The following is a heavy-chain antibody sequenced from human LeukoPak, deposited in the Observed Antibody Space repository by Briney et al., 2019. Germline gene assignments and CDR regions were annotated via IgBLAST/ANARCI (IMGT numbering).Heavy chain of an antibody. Sequence: SETLSLTCTVSGGSIRSDGYYWGWIRQPPGKGLEWIVSIYNTGDTYYNPSLKSRLTISVDTSNNQFSLRLSSVTAADTAVYYCARRRRGVNREDDWFDPWGLGTLVTVSS. CDR2: IYNTGDT. J-gene: IGHJ5*02. V-gene: IGHV4-39*01. D-gene: IGHD1-14*01. CDR1: GGSIRSDGYY. CDR3: ARRRRGVNREDDWFDP.